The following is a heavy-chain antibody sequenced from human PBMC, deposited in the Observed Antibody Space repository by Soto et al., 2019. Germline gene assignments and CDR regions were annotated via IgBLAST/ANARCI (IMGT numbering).Heavy chain of an antibody. J-gene: IGHJ6*04. Sequence: EVQLVESGGGLVQPGGSLRLSCAASGFTFSSYWMSWFGQAPGKGLEWVANIKQDGSEENYVDSVKGRFTISRDNAKNALYLQMNSLRVEDTAVYYCAREIAARLWGKGTTVTVSS. D-gene: IGHD6-6*01. CDR2: IKQDGSEE. CDR3: AREIAARL. CDR1: GFTFSSYW. V-gene: IGHV3-7*01.